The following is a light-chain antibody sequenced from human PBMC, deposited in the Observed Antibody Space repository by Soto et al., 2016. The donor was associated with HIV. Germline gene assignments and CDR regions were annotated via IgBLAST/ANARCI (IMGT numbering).Light chain of an antibody. J-gene: IGLJ2*01. CDR1: KVGNKN. CDR2: LDS. CDR3: QVWDSTSDPPVI. Sequence: SYELTQSHSVSVAPGETARITCGGNKVGNKNVHWYQQKSGQAPLLVVYLDSDRPSGIPERFSGSNSGNTATLTISRVEAGDEADYYCQVWDSTSDPPVIFGGRDQADRP. V-gene: IGLV3-21*02.